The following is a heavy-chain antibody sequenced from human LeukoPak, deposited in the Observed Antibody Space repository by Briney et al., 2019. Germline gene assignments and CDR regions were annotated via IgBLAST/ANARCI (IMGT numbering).Heavy chain of an antibody. CDR2: INPNSGGT. Sequence: ASVKVSCKASGYTFTGYYMHWVRQAPGQGLEWMGWINPNSGGTNYAQKFQGRVTMTRNTSISTAYMELSSLRSDDTAVYYCARGTPYCSSASCYNYWGQGTLVTVSS. V-gene: IGHV1-2*02. D-gene: IGHD2-2*02. CDR3: ARGTPYCSSASCYNY. CDR1: GYTFTGYY. J-gene: IGHJ4*02.